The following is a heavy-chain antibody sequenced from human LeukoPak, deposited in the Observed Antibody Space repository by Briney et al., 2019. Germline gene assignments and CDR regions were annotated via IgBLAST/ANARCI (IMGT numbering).Heavy chain of an antibody. CDR1: GGTFSSYA. CDR2: TIPIFGTA. Sequence: SVKVSCKASGGTFSSYAISWVRQAPGQGLEWMGGTIPIFGTANYAQKFQGRVTITADESTSTAYMELSSLRSEDTAVYYCARVLLWFGELMNWFDPWGQGTLVTVSS. D-gene: IGHD3-10*01. V-gene: IGHV1-69*13. J-gene: IGHJ5*02. CDR3: ARVLLWFGELMNWFDP.